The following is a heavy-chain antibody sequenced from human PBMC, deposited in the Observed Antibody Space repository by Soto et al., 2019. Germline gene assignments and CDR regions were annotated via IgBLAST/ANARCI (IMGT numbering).Heavy chain of an antibody. CDR2: LWYDGSNK. CDR3: ARGGSGSYACGDY. D-gene: IGHD1-26*01. J-gene: IGHJ4*02. CDR1: GFTFSSYG. Sequence: QVQMVESGGGVVQPGRSLRLSCAASGFTFSSYGVHWVRQAPGKGLEWVAVLWYDGSNKYYADSVKGRFTISRDNSKSTLYLQMNSLRAEDTAVYYCARGGSGSYACGDYWGQGTLVTVSS. V-gene: IGHV3-33*01.